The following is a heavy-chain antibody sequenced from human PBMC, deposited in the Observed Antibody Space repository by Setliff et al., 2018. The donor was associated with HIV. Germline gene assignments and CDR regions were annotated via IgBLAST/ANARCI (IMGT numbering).Heavy chain of an antibody. V-gene: IGHV1-3*04. J-gene: IGHJ6*03. D-gene: IGHD3-10*01. Sequence: GASVKVSCKASGYTFTSYAMHWVRQAPGQRLEWMGWINTGSGTTKFSQKFHGRVIIIRDISATTAYMELRSLRSDDTAVYYCARTSTMVRGVIMDYYYYMDVWGKGSTVTVSS. CDR1: GYTFTSYA. CDR3: ARTSTMVRGVIMDYYYYMDV. CDR2: INTGSGTT.